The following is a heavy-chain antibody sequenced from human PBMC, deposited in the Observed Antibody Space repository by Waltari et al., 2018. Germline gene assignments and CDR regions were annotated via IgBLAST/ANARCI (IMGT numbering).Heavy chain of an antibody. Sequence: QVQLQESGPGLVKPSETLSLTCTVSGGSVSSYYWSWVRQPPGKALEWIGYVDYIGSTNYNPSLKGRVTISIDRSSNRFSLRLASVTAADTAIYFCARQPQTNTWDYYVDYWGQGTLVTVSS. D-gene: IGHD3-16*01. CDR3: ARQPQTNTWDYYVDY. CDR2: VDYIGST. CDR1: GGSVSSYY. V-gene: IGHV4-59*08. J-gene: IGHJ4*02.